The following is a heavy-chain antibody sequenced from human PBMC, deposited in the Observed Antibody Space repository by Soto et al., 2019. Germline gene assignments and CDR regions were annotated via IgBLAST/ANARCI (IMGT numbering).Heavy chain of an antibody. Sequence: ASVKVSCKASGYTFTSYYMHWVRQAPGQGLEWMGIINPSGGSTSYAQKFQGRVTMTRDTSTSTAYMELSSLRSEDTAVYYCARVRPGYGVNSYDSSGYYYFDYWGQGTLVTVSS. V-gene: IGHV1-46*01. CDR1: GYTFTSYY. J-gene: IGHJ4*02. D-gene: IGHD3-22*01. CDR2: INPSGGST. CDR3: ARVRPGYGVNSYDSSGYYYFDY.